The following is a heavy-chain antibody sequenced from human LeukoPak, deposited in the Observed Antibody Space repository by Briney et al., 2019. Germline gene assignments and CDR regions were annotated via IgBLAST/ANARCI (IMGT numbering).Heavy chain of an antibody. J-gene: IGHJ6*03. D-gene: IGHD6-6*01. CDR3: VRGADRAYYMDV. CDR2: VNFDGTTT. Sequence: GRSLRLSCAASGFTFSNYWLHWVRHAPGKGLVWVSRVNFDGTTTNYTDSVKGRLTISRDNTKTPLYLQMNRLRAEDTAVYYCVRGADRAYYMDVWGKGTTVTVSS. V-gene: IGHV3-74*01. CDR1: GFTFSNYW.